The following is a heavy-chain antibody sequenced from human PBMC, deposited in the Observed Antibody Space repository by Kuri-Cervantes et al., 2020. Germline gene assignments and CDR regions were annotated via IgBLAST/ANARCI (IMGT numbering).Heavy chain of an antibody. V-gene: IGHV4-59*12. CDR1: NGSISSYS. CDR2: INYSGSS. Sequence: SETLSLTFTVPNGSISSYSWSWIRQPPGKGLEWIGYINYSGSSNYNPSLKSRVTISVDTSKNQFSLKLSSVTAADTAVYYCARGDRGDSDNKKQYSFDYWGQGTLVTVSS. D-gene: IGHD5-24*01. CDR3: ARGDRGDSDNKKQYSFDY. J-gene: IGHJ4*02.